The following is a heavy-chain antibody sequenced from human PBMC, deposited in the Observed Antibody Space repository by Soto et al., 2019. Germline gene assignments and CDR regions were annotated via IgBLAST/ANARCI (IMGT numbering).Heavy chain of an antibody. V-gene: IGHV4-59*08. CDR3: ARTFLGPDLLADSFVDYYYYMDV. CDR2: VYYTGST. J-gene: IGHJ6*03. D-gene: IGHD3-9*01. CDR1: GGSISNFY. Sequence: SLTCTVSGGSISNFYWSWIRQPPGKGLEWIGYVYYTGSTSYNPSLKRRVTFSADSSRGQFSLRLNSVTAADTAVYYCARTFLGPDLLADSFVDYYYYMDVWGQGTTVTVSS.